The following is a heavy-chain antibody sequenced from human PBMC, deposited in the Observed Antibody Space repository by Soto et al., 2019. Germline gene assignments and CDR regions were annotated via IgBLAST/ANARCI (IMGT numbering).Heavy chain of an antibody. CDR2: IVVGSGST. V-gene: IGHV1-58*01. CDR1: GLTFSSSA. D-gene: IGHD5-12*01. Sequence: QMQLVQSGPEVRKPGTSVKVSCKASGLTFSSSAVQWVRQARGQRLEWIGWIVVGSGSTKYAQKFQERVTITGDMSTSTAYMELSSLRSEDTAVYYCAAPPNRDAYNYGYWGQGTLVTVSS. CDR3: AAPPNRDAYNYGY. J-gene: IGHJ4*02.